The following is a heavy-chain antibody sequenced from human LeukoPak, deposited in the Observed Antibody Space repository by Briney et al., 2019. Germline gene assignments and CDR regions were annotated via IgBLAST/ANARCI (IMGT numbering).Heavy chain of an antibody. CDR1: GFTFSSYA. V-gene: IGHV3-30-3*01. CDR2: ISYDGSNK. D-gene: IGHD6-13*01. J-gene: IGHJ4*02. CDR3: AKVGIGSRDGYFDY. Sequence: PGRSLRLSCAASGFTFSSYAMHWVRQAPGKGLEWVAVISYDGSNKYYADSVKGRFTISRDNSMNTLYLQMNSLRAEDTAVYYCAKVGIGSRDGYFDYWGQGTLVTVSS.